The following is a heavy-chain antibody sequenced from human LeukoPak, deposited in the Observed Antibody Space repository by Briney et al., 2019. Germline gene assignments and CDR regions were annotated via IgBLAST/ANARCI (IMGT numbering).Heavy chain of an antibody. J-gene: IGHJ4*02. Sequence: GGSLRLSCAASGFTFSSYWMSWVRRSPGKGLEWVANIKEDGSQKYYVDSVKGRFTISRDNAKNSLYLQMNSLRGEDTAVYYCARGPTRSDYWGQGTLVTVSS. CDR2: IKEDGSQK. CDR3: ARGPTRSDY. CDR1: GFTFSSYW. V-gene: IGHV3-7*04.